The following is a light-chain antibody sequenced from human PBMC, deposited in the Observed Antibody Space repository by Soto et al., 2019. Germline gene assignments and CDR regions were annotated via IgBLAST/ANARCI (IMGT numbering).Light chain of an antibody. Sequence: QSVLTQSSSASASLGSSVKLTCTLSSRHSSYTIAWHQQQPGKAPRYLMKLERSGSYNKGSGVPDRFSGSSSGADRYLTISNLQSEDGADYYCETWDSNTFVVFGGGTKLTVL. CDR1: SRHSSYT. J-gene: IGLJ2*01. CDR3: ETWDSNTFVV. CDR2: LERSGSY. V-gene: IGLV4-60*03.